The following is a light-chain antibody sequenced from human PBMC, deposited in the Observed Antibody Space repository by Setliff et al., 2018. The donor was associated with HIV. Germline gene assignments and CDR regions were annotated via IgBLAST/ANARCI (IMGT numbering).Light chain of an antibody. Sequence: QSALTQPASVSGSPGQSITISCTGTSGDVVRYNLVSWYQQQPGKPPKLMIYQASKRPSGVSNRFSGSKSGNTASLTISGLQAEDEADYYCCSNTGSNTYVFGTGTKVTVL. CDR1: SGDVVRYNL. J-gene: IGLJ1*01. V-gene: IGLV2-23*01. CDR3: CSNTGSNTYV. CDR2: QAS.